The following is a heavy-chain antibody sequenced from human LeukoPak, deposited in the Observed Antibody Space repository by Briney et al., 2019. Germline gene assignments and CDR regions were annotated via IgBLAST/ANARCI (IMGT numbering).Heavy chain of an antibody. CDR1: GFTVNSNY. V-gene: IGHV3-66*02. D-gene: IGHD1-14*01. J-gene: IGHJ4*02. CDR3: AGQRDRYYFDY. Sequence: PGGSLRLSCAASGFTVNSNYMSWVRQAPGKGLEWVSVFYSGGSTYYADSVKGRFTISRDNSKNTLYLQMNSLRAEDTAVYYCAGQRDRYYFDYWGQGTLVTVSS. CDR2: FYSGGST.